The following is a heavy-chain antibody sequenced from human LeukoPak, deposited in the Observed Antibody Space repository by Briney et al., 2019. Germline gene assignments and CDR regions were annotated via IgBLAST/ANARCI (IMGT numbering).Heavy chain of an antibody. CDR3: ASRDYFDY. J-gene: IGHJ4*02. CDR1: GFTFSTKS. Sequence: GGSLRLSCAVSGFTFSTKSMNWVRQAPGKGLEWVSYITAGSGTTYYADSVKGRFTISRDNAKNSLYLQMSSLRDEDTAVYYCASRDYFDYWGQGTLVTVSS. V-gene: IGHV3-48*02. CDR2: ITAGSGTT.